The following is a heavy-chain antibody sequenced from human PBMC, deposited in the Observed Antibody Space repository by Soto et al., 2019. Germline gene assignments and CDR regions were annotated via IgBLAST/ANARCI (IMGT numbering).Heavy chain of an antibody. CDR2: IWYDGSNK. CDR3: ARNGDNSWPYYYYGMDV. J-gene: IGHJ6*02. D-gene: IGHD2-8*01. CDR1: GFTFSSYG. V-gene: IGHV3-33*01. Sequence: GGSLRLSCAASGFTFSSYGMHWVRQAPGKGLEWVAVIWYDGSNKYYADSVKGRFTISRDNSKNTLYLQMNSLRAEDTAVYYCARNGDNSWPYYYYGMDVWGQGTTVTVSS.